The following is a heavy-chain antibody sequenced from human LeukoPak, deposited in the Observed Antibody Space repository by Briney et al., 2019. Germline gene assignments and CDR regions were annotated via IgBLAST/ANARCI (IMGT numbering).Heavy chain of an antibody. CDR1: GFTFSSYW. CDR2: IKQDGSET. J-gene: IGHJ6*03. CDR3: AKGLRTGVGPYMGYHYYMDV. Sequence: GGSLRLSCAASGFTFSSYWMSWVRQAPGRGLEWVANIKQDGSETYYVDSVKGRFTISRDNAKNSLYLQMNSLRAEDTAVYYCAKGLRTGVGPYMGYHYYMDVWGKGATVTVSS. V-gene: IGHV3-7*01. D-gene: IGHD3-16*01.